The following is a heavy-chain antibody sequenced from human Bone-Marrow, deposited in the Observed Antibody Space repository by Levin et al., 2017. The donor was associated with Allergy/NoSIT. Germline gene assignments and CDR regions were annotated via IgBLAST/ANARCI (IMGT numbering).Heavy chain of an antibody. CDR2: ISAYNGKT. J-gene: IGHJ4*02. CDR1: GYTFTSFG. CDR3: VRDLGDHTSNWIFFYY. V-gene: IGHV1-18*01. Sequence: ASVKVSCKASGYTFTSFGISWVRQAPGQGLEWMGWISAYNGKTDYAQNLQGRVTMNTDTSTSTAYMELRSLRSDDTAVYYCVRDLGDHTSNWIFFYYWGQGILVTVSS. D-gene: IGHD1-1*01.